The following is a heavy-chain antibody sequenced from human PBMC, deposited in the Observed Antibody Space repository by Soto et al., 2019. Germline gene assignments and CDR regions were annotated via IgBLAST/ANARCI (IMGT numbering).Heavy chain of an antibody. D-gene: IGHD1-20*01. Sequence: QLQLQESGPGLVKPAETLSLKCAVSGGSVSSGNYFWGWIRQPPGKGLEWIGNIYYNGDTYYSPSLKTRVTMSVDTAQNQFSLRLTSVTAADTAVDYCARRLIDNCNQGNAFDFWGQGTLVTVSS. V-gene: IGHV4-39*01. CDR2: IYYNGDT. CDR3: ARRLIDNCNQGNAFDF. J-gene: IGHJ3*01. CDR1: GGSVSSGNYF.